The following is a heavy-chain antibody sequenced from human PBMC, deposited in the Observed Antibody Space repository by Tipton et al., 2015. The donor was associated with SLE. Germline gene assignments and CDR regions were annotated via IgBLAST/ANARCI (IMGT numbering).Heavy chain of an antibody. CDR2: IYYNGNT. D-gene: IGHD6-19*01. Sequence: TLSLTCTVSAGSITSRSYYWGWIRQPPGKGLEWIGSIYYNGNTNYTPSLKSRLTISVDTSKNHVSLKMTSVTAADTAVYYCAIQTMALGGLYNDFDFWGQGTLVTVSS. CDR3: AIQTMALGGLYNDFDF. CDR1: AGSITSRSYY. V-gene: IGHV4-39*02. J-gene: IGHJ4*02.